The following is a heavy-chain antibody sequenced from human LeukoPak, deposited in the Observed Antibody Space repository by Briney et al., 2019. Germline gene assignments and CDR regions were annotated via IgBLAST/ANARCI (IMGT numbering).Heavy chain of an antibody. CDR2: IYNSGST. CDR1: GGSISSYY. J-gene: IGHJ5*02. Sequence: SETLSLTCTVSGGSISSYYWSWIRQPPGKGLEWIGYIYNSGSTNYNPSLKSRVTISVDTSKNQFSLKLSSVTAADTALYYCARDLRRYSYGSWSWFDPWGQGTLVTVSS. V-gene: IGHV4-59*01. CDR3: ARDLRRYSYGSWSWFDP. D-gene: IGHD5-18*01.